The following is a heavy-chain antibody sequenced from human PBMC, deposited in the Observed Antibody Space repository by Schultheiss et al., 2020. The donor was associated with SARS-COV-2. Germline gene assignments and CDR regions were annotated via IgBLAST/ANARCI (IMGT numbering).Heavy chain of an antibody. CDR2: ISYDGSNK. CDR1: GFTFSSYW. D-gene: IGHD1-26*01. J-gene: IGHJ4*02. V-gene: IGHV3-30-3*01. Sequence: GESLKISCAASGFTFSSYWMSWVRQAPGKGLEWVAVISYDGSNKYYADSVKGRFTISRDNAKNSLYLQMNSLRAEDTAVYYCVRHIEWELHEGGIDYWGQGTLVTVSS. CDR3: VRHIEWELHEGGIDY.